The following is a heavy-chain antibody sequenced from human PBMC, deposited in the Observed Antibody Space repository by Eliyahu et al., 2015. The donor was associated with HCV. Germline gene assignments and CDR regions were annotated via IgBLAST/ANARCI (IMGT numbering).Heavy chain of an antibody. CDR2: ISHDGSNK. CDR3: TRGGCSGGACYLGSNDDY. CDR1: GFTFSDFF. V-gene: IGHV3-30-3*01. Sequence: QVQLLESGGGVVQPGRSLRLSCAASGFTFSDFFMHWVRQAPGKGLEGVAVISHDGSNKYYADSLKGRLTISRDNSKNTLFLQMNSLREEDTGLYYCTRGGCSGGACYLGSNDDYWGQGTLVTVSS. J-gene: IGHJ4*02. D-gene: IGHD2-15*01.